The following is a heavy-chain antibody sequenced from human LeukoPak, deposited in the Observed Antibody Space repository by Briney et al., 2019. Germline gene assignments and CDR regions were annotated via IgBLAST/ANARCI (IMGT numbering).Heavy chain of an antibody. Sequence: SQTLSLTCALSGDSVSSNSAAWNWIRQSPSRGLEWLGRTYYRSKLYNDDAVSVKSRISINADTSKHQFSLQLNSVTPEDTAVYYCARGRIAGMDVWGQGTTVTVS. CDR2: TYYRSKLYN. V-gene: IGHV6-1*01. D-gene: IGHD6-13*01. J-gene: IGHJ6*02. CDR1: GDSVSSNSAA. CDR3: ARGRIAGMDV.